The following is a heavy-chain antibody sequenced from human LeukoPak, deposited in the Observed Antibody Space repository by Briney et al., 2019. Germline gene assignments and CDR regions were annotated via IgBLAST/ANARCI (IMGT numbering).Heavy chain of an antibody. J-gene: IGHJ4*02. Sequence: GASVKVSCKASGGTFSSYAISWVRQAPGQGLEWMGGIIPIFGTANYAQKFQGRVTITADKSTSTAYMELSSLRSEDTAVYYCARDPRRAPFDSLHLMGFYFDYWGQGTLVTVSS. CDR3: ARDPRRAPFDSLHLMGFYFDY. CDR2: IIPIFGTA. CDR1: GGTFSSYA. V-gene: IGHV1-69*06. D-gene: IGHD3-22*01.